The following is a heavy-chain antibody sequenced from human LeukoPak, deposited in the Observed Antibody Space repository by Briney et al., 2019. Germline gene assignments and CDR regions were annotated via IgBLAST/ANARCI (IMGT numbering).Heavy chain of an antibody. CDR3: ARTPLSITMVRGVPGLTEYYFDY. Sequence: PSETLSLTCAVYGGSFSGYYWSWIRQPPGKGLEWIGEINHSGSTNYNPSLKSRVTISVDTSKNQFSLKLSSVTAADTAVYYCARTPLSITMVRGVPGLTEYYFDYWGQGTLVTVSS. V-gene: IGHV4-34*01. D-gene: IGHD3-10*01. CDR2: INHSGST. J-gene: IGHJ4*02. CDR1: GGSFSGYY.